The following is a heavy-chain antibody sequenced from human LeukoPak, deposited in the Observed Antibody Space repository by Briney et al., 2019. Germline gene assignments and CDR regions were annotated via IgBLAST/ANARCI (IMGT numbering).Heavy chain of an antibody. J-gene: IGHJ4*02. Sequence: SETLSLTCTVSGGSISSSSYYWGWIRQPPGKGLEWIGSIYYSGSTYYNPSLKSRVTISMDTSRQQFSLRLGSVTAADTALYYCARGRFINTPLYYFDNWGQGILVTVSS. CDR3: ARGRFINTPLYYFDN. CDR2: IYYSGST. V-gene: IGHV4-39*07. CDR1: GGSISSSSYY. D-gene: IGHD3-10*01.